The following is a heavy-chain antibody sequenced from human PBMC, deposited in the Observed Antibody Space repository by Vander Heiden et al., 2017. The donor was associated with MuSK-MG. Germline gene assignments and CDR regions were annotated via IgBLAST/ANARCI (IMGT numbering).Heavy chain of an antibody. D-gene: IGHD3-9*01. CDR1: GFPVRSYG. CDR2: ISYDGSNK. Sequence: QVQLVESGGGVVQPGRSLRLSCAASGFPVRSYGMHWVRQAPGKGLEWVAVISYDGSNKYYADSVKGRFTISRDNSKNTLYLQMNSLRAEDTAVYYCAKGSYYDILTGSDIDYWGQGTLVTVSS. V-gene: IGHV3-30*18. J-gene: IGHJ4*02. CDR3: AKGSYYDILTGSDIDY.